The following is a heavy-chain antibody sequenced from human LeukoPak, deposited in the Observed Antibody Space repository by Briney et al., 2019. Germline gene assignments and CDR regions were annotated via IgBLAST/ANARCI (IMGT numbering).Heavy chain of an antibody. D-gene: IGHD3-10*01. J-gene: IGHJ4*02. V-gene: IGHV3-30*02. CDR1: GFTFRSYG. CDR2: IRYDGSNK. Sequence: LAGGSLRLSCAASGFTFRSYGMHWVRQAPGKGLEWVAFIRYDGSNKYYADSVKGRFTISRDNSKNTLYLQMNSLRAEDTAVYYCARGGGYETLFDYWGQGTLVTVSS. CDR3: ARGGGYETLFDY.